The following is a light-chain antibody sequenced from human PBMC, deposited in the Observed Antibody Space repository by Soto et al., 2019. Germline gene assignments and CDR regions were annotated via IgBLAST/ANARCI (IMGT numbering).Light chain of an antibody. Sequence: EIVLTQSPGTLSLSPGERATLSCRASQSVGNDYLTRYPQKPGQAPRLLIYGASNRATGIPDRFSGSGSGTDFTLTISRLEPEELAVYYCQQYGSSGTFGQGTKVDIK. CDR3: QQYGSSGT. J-gene: IGKJ1*01. CDR1: QSVGNDY. V-gene: IGKV3-20*01. CDR2: GAS.